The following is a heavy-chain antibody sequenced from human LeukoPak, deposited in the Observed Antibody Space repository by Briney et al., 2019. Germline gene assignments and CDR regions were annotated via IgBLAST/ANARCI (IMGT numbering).Heavy chain of an antibody. V-gene: IGHV4-59*01. Sequence: PSETLSLTCTVSGGSISSYYWSWIRQPPGKGLECIGYIYYSGSTNYNPSLKSRVTISVDTSKNQFSLKLSSVTAADTAVYYCARELACSSTSCPNWFDPWGQGTLVTVSS. CDR1: GGSISSYY. J-gene: IGHJ5*02. D-gene: IGHD2-2*01. CDR3: ARELACSSTSCPNWFDP. CDR2: IYYSGST.